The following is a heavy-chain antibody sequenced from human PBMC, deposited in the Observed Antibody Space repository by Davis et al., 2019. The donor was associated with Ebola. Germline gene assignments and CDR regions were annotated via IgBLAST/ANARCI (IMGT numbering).Heavy chain of an antibody. D-gene: IGHD2-21*02. V-gene: IGHV1-18*01. Sequence: ASVKVSCKASGYDFNKYGITWVRQAPGQGLEWMGGITIHNGNANSAQKFQGRVTITSDTSTSTVYMELRSLRSDDTAVYYCARGNSTARFKDFWGQGTLVTVSS. CDR3: ARGNSTARFKDF. J-gene: IGHJ4*02. CDR1: GYDFNKYG. CDR2: ITIHNGNA.